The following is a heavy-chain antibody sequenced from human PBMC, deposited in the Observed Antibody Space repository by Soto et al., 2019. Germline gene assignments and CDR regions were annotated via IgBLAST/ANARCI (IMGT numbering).Heavy chain of an antibody. V-gene: IGHV4-38-2*01. CDR2: IYHSVST. CDR3: ARVHRIVVVISSGRWFDP. J-gene: IGHJ5*02. Sequence: SETLSLTCAVSVYCSSRFYYWCCIRHPPGKWLEWIVIIYHSVSTYYNPSLKSRVTISVDTSKNQFSLKLSSVTAADTAVYYCARVHRIVVVISSGRWFDPCGKGNMVTVSS. D-gene: IGHD3-22*01. CDR1: VYCSSRFYY.